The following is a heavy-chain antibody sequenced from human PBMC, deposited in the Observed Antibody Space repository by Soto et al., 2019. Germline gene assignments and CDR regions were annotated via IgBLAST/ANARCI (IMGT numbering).Heavy chain of an antibody. CDR3: AGDTYGLDY. J-gene: IGHJ4*02. CDR2: ILYSGST. D-gene: IGHD3-10*01. Sequence: QVQLQESGPGLVKPSETLSLTCTVSGGSISNHYWNWIRQPPGRGLEWIGNILYSGSTNYNPSLKSRATISVGTSRNQFSLKLSSVTAADTAVYYCAGDTYGLDYWGQGTLVSVSS. CDR1: GGSISNHY. V-gene: IGHV4-59*11.